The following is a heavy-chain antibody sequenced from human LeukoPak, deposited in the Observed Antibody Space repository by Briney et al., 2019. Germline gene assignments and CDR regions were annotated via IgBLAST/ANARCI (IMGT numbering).Heavy chain of an antibody. J-gene: IGHJ4*02. V-gene: IGHV1-18*01. Sequence: GSSVKVSCKASGYTFTSYGISWVRQAPGHGLEWMGWISAYNGNTNYAQKLQGRVTITTDTSTSTAYMELRSLRSDDTAVYYCAREGYYDILTGSDYWGQGTLVTVSS. CDR3: AREGYYDILTGSDY. CDR1: GYTFTSYG. CDR2: ISAYNGNT. D-gene: IGHD3-9*01.